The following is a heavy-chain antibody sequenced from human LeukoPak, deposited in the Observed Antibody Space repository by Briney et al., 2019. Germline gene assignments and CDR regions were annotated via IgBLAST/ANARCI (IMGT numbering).Heavy chain of an antibody. V-gene: IGHV3-48*03. J-gene: IGHJ6*03. CDR3: ARGDILTGSDYYYYMDV. CDR2: ISSSVSII. CDR1: GFTFSSHE. Sequence: GGSLRLSCAASGFTFSSHEMNWVRQAPGEGLEWISYISSSVSIIYYADSVKGRFTISRDNAKNSLYLQMNSLRAEDTAVYYCARGDILTGSDYYYYMDVWGKGTTVTISS. D-gene: IGHD3-9*01.